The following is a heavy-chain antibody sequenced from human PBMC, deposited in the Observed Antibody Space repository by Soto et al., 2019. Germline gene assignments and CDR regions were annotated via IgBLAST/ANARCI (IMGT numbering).Heavy chain of an antibody. J-gene: IGHJ4*02. CDR3: AKDQYSSSWYFYY. CDR1: GFTFSSYV. Sequence: GGSLRLSCAASGFTFSSYVMSWVRQAPGKGLEWVSAISGSGGSTYYADSVKGRFTISRDNSKNTLYLQMNSLRAEDTAVYYCAKDQYSSSWYFYYWGQGTLVTVSS. D-gene: IGHD6-13*01. CDR2: ISGSGGST. V-gene: IGHV3-23*01.